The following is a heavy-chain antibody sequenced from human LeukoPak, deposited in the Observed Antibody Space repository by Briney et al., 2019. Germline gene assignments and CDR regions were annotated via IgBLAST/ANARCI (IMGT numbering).Heavy chain of an antibody. V-gene: IGHV4-59*12. D-gene: IGHD5-24*01. CDR3: ARASGGMATINSPHYYYYYMDV. CDR1: GGSISSYY. J-gene: IGHJ6*03. Sequence: KTSETLSLTCTVSGGSISSYYWIWIRQPPGKGLEWIGYIYNSGSTNYNPSLKSRVTISVDTSKNQFSLKLSSVTAADTAVYYCARASGGMATINSPHYYYYYMDVWGKGTTVTISS. CDR2: IYNSGST.